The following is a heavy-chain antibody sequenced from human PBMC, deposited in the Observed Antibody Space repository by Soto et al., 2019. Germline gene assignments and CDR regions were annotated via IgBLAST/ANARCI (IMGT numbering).Heavy chain of an antibody. D-gene: IGHD2-21*02. J-gene: IGHJ3*02. V-gene: IGHV4-31*03. CDR2: IYYSGST. CDR1: GGSISSGGYY. CDR3: AREAYCGGDCYSKAFDI. Sequence: QVQLQESGPGLVKPSQTLSLTCTVSGGSISSGGYYWSWIRQHPGKGLEWIGYIYYSGSTYYNPXRKSGVTISVXXSXNXXSLKLSSVTAADTAVYYCAREAYCGGDCYSKAFDIWGQGTMVTVSS.